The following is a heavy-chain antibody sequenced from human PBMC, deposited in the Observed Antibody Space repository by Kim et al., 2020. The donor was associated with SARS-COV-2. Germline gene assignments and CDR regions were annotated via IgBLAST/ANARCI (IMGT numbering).Heavy chain of an antibody. CDR3: ARQRATGDAFDI. CDR2: TYYSGST. D-gene: IGHD1-1*01. V-gene: IGHV4-39*01. CDR1: GGSISSTTYY. Sequence: SETLSLTCTVSGGSISSTTYYWGWIRQPPGKGLELIGSTYYSGSTYYNPSLKSRVTISVDTSKNQFSLRLSSVTAADTAVYNCARQRATGDAFDIWGQGT. J-gene: IGHJ3*02.